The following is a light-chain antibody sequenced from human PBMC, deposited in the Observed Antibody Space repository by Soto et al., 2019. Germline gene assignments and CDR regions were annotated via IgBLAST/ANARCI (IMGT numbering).Light chain of an antibody. CDR2: AVS. V-gene: IGKV3-15*01. CDR3: QQYNRWPLT. CDR1: QSVSSN. J-gene: IGKJ1*01. Sequence: EIMMTQSPGTLSASPGERATLSCRASQSVSSNLAWYQQKPGQAPRLLIYAVSTRATGIPDRFSGSGSGTEFPLPISGLQSEDFAVYYCQQYNRWPLTFGQGTKVEIK.